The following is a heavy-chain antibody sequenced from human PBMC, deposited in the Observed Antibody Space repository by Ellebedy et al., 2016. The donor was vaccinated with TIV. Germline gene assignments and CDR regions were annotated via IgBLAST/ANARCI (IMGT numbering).Heavy chain of an antibody. CDR2: INPGDSDT. V-gene: IGHV5-51*01. D-gene: IGHD5-12*01. CDR3: ARTGYSGYNYVVDFDY. J-gene: IGHJ4*02. CDR1: GYDFARYW. Sequence: GESLKISCKGSGYDFARYWIAWVRQMPGEGLEWMGIINPGDSDTRYRPSFQGQVTISVDKSISTAYLQWSSLKASDTAMYYCARTGYSGYNYVVDFDYWGQGTLVTVSS.